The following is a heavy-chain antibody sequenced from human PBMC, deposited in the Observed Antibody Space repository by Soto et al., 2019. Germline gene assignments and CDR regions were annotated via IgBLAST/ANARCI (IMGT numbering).Heavy chain of an antibody. Sequence: GASVKVSCKASGYTFTSYDINWVRQATGQGLEWMGWMNPNSGNTGYAQKFQGRVTMTRNTSISTAYMELSSLRSEDTAVYYCARVRFYCSSTSCYSDVDNWFDPWGQGTLVTVSS. J-gene: IGHJ5*02. V-gene: IGHV1-8*01. CDR1: GYTFTSYD. D-gene: IGHD2-2*01. CDR2: MNPNSGNT. CDR3: ARVRFYCSSTSCYSDVDNWFDP.